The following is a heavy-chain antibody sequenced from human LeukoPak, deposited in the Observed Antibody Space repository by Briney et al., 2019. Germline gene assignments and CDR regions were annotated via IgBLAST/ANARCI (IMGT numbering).Heavy chain of an antibody. J-gene: IGHJ4*02. CDR2: IWYDGSNK. V-gene: IGHV3-33*06. Sequence: PGGSLRLSCAASGFTFSSYGMHWVRQAPGKGLEWVAVIWYDGSNKYYADSVKGRFTISRDNSKNTLYLQMNSLRAEDTAVYYCAKGSLGLVVIARPFDYWGQGIVVTVSS. D-gene: IGHD2-21*01. CDR3: AKGSLGLVVIARPFDY. CDR1: GFTFSSYG.